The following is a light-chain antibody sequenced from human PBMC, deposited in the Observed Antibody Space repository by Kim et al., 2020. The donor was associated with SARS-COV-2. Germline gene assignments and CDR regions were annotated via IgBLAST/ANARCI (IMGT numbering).Light chain of an antibody. J-gene: IGLJ2*01. Sequence: SPGQSVTISCTGTSSDVGSYNYVSWYQQHPGKAPKLMIYDVSKRPSGVPDRFSGSKSGNTASLTISGLQAEDEADYYCCSYAGIKVFGGGTQLTVL. CDR1: SSDVGSYNY. CDR2: DVS. V-gene: IGLV2-11*01. CDR3: CSYAGIKV.